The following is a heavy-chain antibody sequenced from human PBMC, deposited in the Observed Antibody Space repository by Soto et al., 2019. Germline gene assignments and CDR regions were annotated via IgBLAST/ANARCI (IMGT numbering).Heavy chain of an antibody. Sequence: GGSLRLSCTASGFTFTSYAMSWVRQAPGKGLEWVSVMSGSGDTTYYADSVKGRFTISRDNSKNTLYLQMNSLRAEDTAVYYCAKGFWVAAGTRYFDYWGQGTLVTVSS. CDR1: GFTFTSYA. V-gene: IGHV3-23*01. CDR2: MSGSGDTT. J-gene: IGHJ4*02. D-gene: IGHD6-19*01. CDR3: AKGFWVAAGTRYFDY.